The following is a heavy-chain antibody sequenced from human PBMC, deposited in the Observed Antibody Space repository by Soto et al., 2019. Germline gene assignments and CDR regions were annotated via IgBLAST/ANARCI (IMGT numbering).Heavy chain of an antibody. CDR2: IYYSGST. CDR1: GGSMSSYY. D-gene: IGHD5-12*01. V-gene: IGHV4-59*01. CDR3: ARVAADIASWLDP. Sequence: SETLSLTCTVSGGSMSSYYWSWIRQPPGKGLEWIGYIYYSGSTNYNPSLKSRVTMSVDTPKNQLSLKLNSVTAADTAVYYCARVAADIASWLDPWGQGTLVTVSS. J-gene: IGHJ5*02.